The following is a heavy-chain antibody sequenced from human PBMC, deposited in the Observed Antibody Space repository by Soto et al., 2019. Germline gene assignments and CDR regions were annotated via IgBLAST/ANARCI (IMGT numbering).Heavy chain of an antibody. D-gene: IGHD4-17*01. CDR3: ARVTRGDYLLTFSLRGMDV. CDR1: GGSFSNYY. CDR2: INHTGNT. Sequence: QVQLQQWGAGLLKPSETLSLTCAVYGGSFSNYYWSWIHQPPGKGLEWIGEINHTGNTNYNPSLKSRVTTSVDTSKKQFSLKLTSVTAADTAVYYCARVTRGDYLLTFSLRGMDVWGQGTPVTVSS. J-gene: IGHJ6*02. V-gene: IGHV4-34*01.